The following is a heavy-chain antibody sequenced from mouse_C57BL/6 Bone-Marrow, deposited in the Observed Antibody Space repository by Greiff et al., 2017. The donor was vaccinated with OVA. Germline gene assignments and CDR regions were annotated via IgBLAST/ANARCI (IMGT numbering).Heavy chain of an antibody. D-gene: IGHD2-3*01. Sequence: EVQLVESGGGLVKPGGSLKLSCAASGFTFSSYAMSWVRQTPEQRLEWVATISDGGSYTYYPDNVKGRFTISRDNAKNNLYLQMSHLKSEDAAMYYCARDREGYDGYPAWFAYWGQGTLVTVSA. V-gene: IGHV5-4*01. CDR1: GFTFSSYA. CDR3: ARDREGYDGYPAWFAY. CDR2: ISDGGSYT. J-gene: IGHJ3*01.